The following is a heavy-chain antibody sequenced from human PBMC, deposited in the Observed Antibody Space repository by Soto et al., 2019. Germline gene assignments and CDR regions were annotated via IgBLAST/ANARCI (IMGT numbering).Heavy chain of an antibody. V-gene: IGHV1-69*02. CDR1: GGNFSRNI. CDR2: IIPFLSIA. D-gene: IGHD4-17*01. J-gene: IGHJ4*02. CDR3: ATPDDYGDYSPFDY. Sequence: QVQLVQSGAEVKKPGSSVKVSCKASGGNFSRNIISWVRQAPGQGLECMGRIIPFLSIANYAQKFQGRVTITADKSTSTAYMELSSLRSEDTAVYYCATPDDYGDYSPFDYWGQGTLVTVSS.